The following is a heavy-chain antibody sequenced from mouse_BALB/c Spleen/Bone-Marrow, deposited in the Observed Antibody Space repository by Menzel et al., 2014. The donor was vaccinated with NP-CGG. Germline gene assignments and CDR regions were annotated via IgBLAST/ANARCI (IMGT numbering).Heavy chain of an antibody. CDR3: ARFPMDY. CDR1: GFTFTDYY. J-gene: IGHJ4*01. CDR2: IRNKAYGYTT. Sequence: EVKVVESGGGLVQPGGSLRLSCTTSGFTFTDYYMSWVRQPPGKALEWLAFIRNKAYGYTTEYSASVRGRFTISRDNSQSILYLQMNPLRAEDSATYYCARFPMDYWGQGTSVTASS. V-gene: IGHV7-3*02.